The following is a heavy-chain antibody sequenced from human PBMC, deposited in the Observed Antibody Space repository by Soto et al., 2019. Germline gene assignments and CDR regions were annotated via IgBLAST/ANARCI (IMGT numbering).Heavy chain of an antibody. J-gene: IGHJ5*02. V-gene: IGHV1-69*13. CDR2: IIPIFGTA. CDR3: ARDQCGTNGVCYLNWFDP. Sequence: GASVKVSCKASGGTFSSYAISWVRQAPGQGLEWMGGIIPIFGTANYAQKFQGRVTITADESTSTAYMELSSLRSEDTAVYYCARDQCGTNGVCYLNWFDPWGQGTMVTVYS. CDR1: GGTFSSYA. D-gene: IGHD2-8*01.